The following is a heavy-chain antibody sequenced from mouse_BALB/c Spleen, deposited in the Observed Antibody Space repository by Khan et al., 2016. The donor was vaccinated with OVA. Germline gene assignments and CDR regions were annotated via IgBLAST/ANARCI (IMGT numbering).Heavy chain of an antibody. D-gene: IGHD1-1*01. Sequence: EVKLQESGPGLVKPSQSLSLTCTVTGYSITTDYAWNWIRQFPGSKLEWMGHISYSGNTKYNPSLKSRISITRDTSKTQFFLQLKSVTTEDTARYYCARIYGGDFDYWGQGTTLTVSS. CDR1: GYSITTDYA. CDR2: ISYSGNT. CDR3: ARIYGGDFDY. J-gene: IGHJ2*01. V-gene: IGHV3-2*02.